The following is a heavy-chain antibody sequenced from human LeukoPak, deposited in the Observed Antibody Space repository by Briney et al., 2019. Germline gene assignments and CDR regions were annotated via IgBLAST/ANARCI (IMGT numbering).Heavy chain of an antibody. V-gene: IGHV3-23*01. Sequence: GGSLRLSCAVSGFNFRDHWMDWVRQAPGKGLEWVSAISGSGGSTYYADSVKGRFTISRDNSKNTLYLQMNSLRAEDTAVYYCAKWTGGYCSSTSCRRIDPWGQGTLVTVSS. J-gene: IGHJ5*02. CDR2: ISGSGGST. D-gene: IGHD2-2*01. CDR3: AKWTGGYCSSTSCRRIDP. CDR1: GFNFRDHW.